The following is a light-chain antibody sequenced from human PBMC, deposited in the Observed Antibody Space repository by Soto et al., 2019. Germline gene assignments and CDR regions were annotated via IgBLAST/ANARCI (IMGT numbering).Light chain of an antibody. V-gene: IGLV1-40*01. CDR2: ANT. J-gene: IGLJ2*01. CDR1: NSNIGAGSG. CDR3: QSFDSSLTGLI. Sequence: QSALTQPPSVTGAPGQRVTISCTGNNSNIGAGSGVNWYQQFPDKAPKLLIYANTHRPSGVPDRFYGSTSATSASLAITGLQTQDEADYYCQSFDSSLTGLIFGGGTKVTVL.